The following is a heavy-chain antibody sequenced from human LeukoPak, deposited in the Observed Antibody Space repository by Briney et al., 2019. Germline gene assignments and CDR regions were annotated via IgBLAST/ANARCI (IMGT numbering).Heavy chain of an antibody. D-gene: IGHD5-12*01. Sequence: GGSLRLSCAASGFTFSSYAMHWVRQAPGKGLEWVAVISYDGSNKYYADSVKGRFTISRDNSKNTLYLQMNSLRAEDTAVYYCARDNSGYDYPYYFDYWGQGTLVTVSS. J-gene: IGHJ4*02. CDR3: ARDNSGYDYPYYFDY. V-gene: IGHV3-30-3*01. CDR2: ISYDGSNK. CDR1: GFTFSSYA.